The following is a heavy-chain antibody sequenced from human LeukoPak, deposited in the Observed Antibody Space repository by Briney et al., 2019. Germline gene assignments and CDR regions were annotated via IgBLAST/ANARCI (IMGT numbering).Heavy chain of an antibody. CDR2: LYHPDST. Sequence: SETLSLTCAVSGHPINSAYYWVWIRQPPGKGLEWIGSLYHPDSTYYNPSLESRVTMSVDTSRNQFSLKLSFVTAADTAVYYCARQCDSYFYYYLDVWGTGTTVTVSS. CDR3: ARQCDSYFYYYLDV. J-gene: IGHJ6*03. V-gene: IGHV4-38-2*01. D-gene: IGHD6-19*01. CDR1: GHPINSAYY.